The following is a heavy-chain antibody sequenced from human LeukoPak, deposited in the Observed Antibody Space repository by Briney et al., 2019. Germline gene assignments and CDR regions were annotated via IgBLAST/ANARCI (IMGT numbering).Heavy chain of an antibody. V-gene: IGHV1-18*01. CDR2: IRVYNGNT. CDR1: GYTFISYG. Sequence: ASVKVSCKASGYTFISYGISWVRQAPGQGLEWMGWIRVYNGNTNYAQNLQGRVTLTTEASTSTAYMELRGLRSDDTAVYFCARGDYGYYVRGYYFDYWGQGTLVTVSS. D-gene: IGHD4-17*01. CDR3: ARGDYGYYVRGYYFDY. J-gene: IGHJ4*02.